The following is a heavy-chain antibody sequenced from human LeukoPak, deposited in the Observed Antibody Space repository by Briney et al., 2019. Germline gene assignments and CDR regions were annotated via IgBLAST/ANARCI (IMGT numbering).Heavy chain of an antibody. CDR2: ISSSGSTI. V-gene: IGHV3-11*01. D-gene: IGHD3-9*01. CDR1: GFTFSDYH. Sequence: GGSLRLSCAASGFTFSDYHMRWIRQAPGKGLEWVSYISSSGSTIHYADSVKGRFTISRDNAKNSLYLQMNSLRTEDTALYYCARGDILTGPQYMDVWGKGTTVTISS. CDR3: ARGDILTGPQYMDV. J-gene: IGHJ6*03.